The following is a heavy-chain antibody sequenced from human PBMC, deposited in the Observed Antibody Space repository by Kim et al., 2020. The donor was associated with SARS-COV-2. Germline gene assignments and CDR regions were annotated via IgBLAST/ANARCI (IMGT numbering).Heavy chain of an antibody. CDR2: INADGSSE. CDR1: GLSFSGYW. D-gene: IGHD3-22*01. Sequence: GGSLRLSCAASGLSFSGYWMHWVRQGPGKGLVWVARINADGSSEYYADSVRGRFTISRDNAKSTLFLQMNSLRAEDTAVYYCAREGGTRADSAGYDCWGQGTLVTVSS. V-gene: IGHV3-74*01. J-gene: IGHJ1*01. CDR3: AREGGTRADSAGYDC.